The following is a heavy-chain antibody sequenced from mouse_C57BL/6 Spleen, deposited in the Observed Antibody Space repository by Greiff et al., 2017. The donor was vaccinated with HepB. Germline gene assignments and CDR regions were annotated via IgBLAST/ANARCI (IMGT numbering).Heavy chain of an antibody. CDR3: ASGEARALDY. Sequence: EVQLQQSGPELVKPGASVKITCKASGYTFTDYYMNWVKQSHGKSLEWIGDINPNNGGTNYNQKFKGKATLTVDKSSSTAYMEPRSLTSEDSAVYSCASGEARALDYWGQGTSLTVSS. J-gene: IGHJ2*03. CDR2: INPNNGGT. V-gene: IGHV1-26*01. CDR1: GYTFTDYY. D-gene: IGHD3-1*01.